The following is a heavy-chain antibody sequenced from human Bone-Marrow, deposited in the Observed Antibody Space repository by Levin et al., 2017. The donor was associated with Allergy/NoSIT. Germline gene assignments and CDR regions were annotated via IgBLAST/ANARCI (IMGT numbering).Heavy chain of an antibody. CDR2: IYYNGST. Sequence: SCTVSGGSISSGDYYWSWIRQSPGKGLEWIGYIYYNGSTYYKPSLKSRVTITVATSRKQLSLKMSSVTAADSAAYYCARAGVLYIGLEFWGQGTLVTVSS. CDR1: GGSISSGDYY. J-gene: IGHJ4*02. V-gene: IGHV4-30-4*01. D-gene: IGHD3-16*01. CDR3: ARAGVLYIGLEF.